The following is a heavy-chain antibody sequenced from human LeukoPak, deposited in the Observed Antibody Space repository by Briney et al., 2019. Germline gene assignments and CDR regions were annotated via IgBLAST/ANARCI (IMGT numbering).Heavy chain of an antibody. CDR1: GGSISSSSDY. CDR3: ARGYCTNAVCSLGPTQA. V-gene: IGHV4-39*07. D-gene: IGHD2-8*01. CDR2: IYSSGST. Sequence: SETLSLTCTVSGGSISSSSDYWGWIRQPPGKGLEWIGSIYSSGSTYYNPSLKSRVTISVDTSNNQFSLKLSSVTAADTTIYYCARGYCTNAVCSLGPTQAWGQGTLVTVSS. J-gene: IGHJ4*02.